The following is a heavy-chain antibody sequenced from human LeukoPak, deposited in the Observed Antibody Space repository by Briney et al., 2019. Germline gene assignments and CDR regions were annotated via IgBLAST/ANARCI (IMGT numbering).Heavy chain of an antibody. CDR3: VQGRSSTSWLGY. D-gene: IGHD2-2*01. CDR2: ISGSGGST. Sequence: GGSLRLSCAASGFTFSSYAMSWVRQAPGKGLEWVSAISGSGGSTYYADSVKGRFTISRDNSKNTLYLQMNSLRAEDTAVYYCVQGRSSTSWLGYWGQGTLVTVSS. CDR1: GFTFSSYA. V-gene: IGHV3-23*01. J-gene: IGHJ4*02.